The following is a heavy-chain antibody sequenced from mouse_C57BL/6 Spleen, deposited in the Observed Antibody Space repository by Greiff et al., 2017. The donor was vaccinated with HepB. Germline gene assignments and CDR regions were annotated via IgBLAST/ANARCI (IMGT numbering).Heavy chain of an antibody. V-gene: IGHV14-2*01. J-gene: IGHJ2*01. D-gene: IGHD1-1*01. CDR1: GFNFKDYY. CDR2: IDPEDGDT. CDR3: ARGDPLLRGN. Sequence: EVQLQQSGAELVKPGASVKLSCTASGFNFKDYYMHWVKQRTEQGLEWIGRIDPEDGDTKYAPKFQGKATITADTSSNTAYLQLSSLTSEDSAVYYCARGDPLLRGNWGQGTTLTVSS.